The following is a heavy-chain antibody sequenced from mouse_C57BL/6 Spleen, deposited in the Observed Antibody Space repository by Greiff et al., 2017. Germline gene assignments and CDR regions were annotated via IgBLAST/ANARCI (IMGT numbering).Heavy chain of an antibody. J-gene: IGHJ2*01. Sequence: EVQLQQSGAELVRPGASVKLSCTASGFNIKDDYMHWVKQRPEQGLEWIGWIDPENGDTEYASKFQGKAIITADTSSNTAYLQLSSLTSEDTAVYYCTTRALTGTGYWGQGTTLTVSS. CDR3: TTRALTGTGY. CDR1: GFNIKDDY. CDR2: IDPENGDT. V-gene: IGHV14-4*01. D-gene: IGHD4-1*01.